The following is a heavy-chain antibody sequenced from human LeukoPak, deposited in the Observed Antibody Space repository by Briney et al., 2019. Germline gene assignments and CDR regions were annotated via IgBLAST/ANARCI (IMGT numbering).Heavy chain of an antibody. CDR2: ISGSGGST. J-gene: IGHJ4*02. V-gene: IGHV3-23*01. CDR1: GFTFDDYG. CDR3: AKDGESTVTYFDY. Sequence: PGGSLRLSCVASGFTFDDYGMSWVRQAPGKGLEWVSAISGSGGSTYYADSVKGRFTISRDNSKNTLYLQMNSLRAEDTAVYYCAKDGESTVTYFDYWGQGTLVTVSS. D-gene: IGHD4-17*01.